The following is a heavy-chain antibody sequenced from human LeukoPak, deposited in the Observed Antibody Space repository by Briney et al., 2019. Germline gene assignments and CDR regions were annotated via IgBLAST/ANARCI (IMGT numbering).Heavy chain of an antibody. D-gene: IGHD6-19*01. CDR2: ISWNSGSI. J-gene: IGHJ4*02. Sequence: LPGRSLRLSCAASGFTFDDYAMHWVRQAPGKGLEWVSGISWNSGSIGYADSVKGRFTISRDNAKNSLYPQMDSLRAEDTALYYCAKTRIAVAGEPGIEYYFDYWGQGTLVTVSS. V-gene: IGHV3-9*01. CDR1: GFTFDDYA. CDR3: AKTRIAVAGEPGIEYYFDY.